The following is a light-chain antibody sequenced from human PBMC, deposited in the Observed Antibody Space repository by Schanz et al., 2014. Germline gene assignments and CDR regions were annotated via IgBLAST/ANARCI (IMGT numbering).Light chain of an antibody. Sequence: QSALTQPASVSGSPGQSITISCTGTSSDIGSYNLVSWYQQHPDKAPKLMIYEGSKRPSGVSNRFSGSKSGNTASLTISGLQAEDEADYYCSSYTSSSTLVFGGGTQLTVL. CDR3: SSYTSSSTLV. CDR1: SSDIGSYNL. J-gene: IGLJ3*02. V-gene: IGLV2-14*02. CDR2: EGS.